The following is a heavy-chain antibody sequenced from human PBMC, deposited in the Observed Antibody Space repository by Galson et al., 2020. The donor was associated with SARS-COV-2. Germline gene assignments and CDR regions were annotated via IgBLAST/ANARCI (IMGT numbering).Heavy chain of an antibody. J-gene: IGHJ4*02. CDR2: IYWNDDK. Sequence: VGMGWIRQPPGKALEWLAVIYWNDDKRYSPSLKSRLTITEDTSKNQVVLTMTNMDPVDAATYYCARLSITRGYFDYWGQGTLVTVSS. D-gene: IGHD3-10*01. V-gene: IGHV2-5*01. CDR3: ARLSITRGYFDY. CDR1: VG.